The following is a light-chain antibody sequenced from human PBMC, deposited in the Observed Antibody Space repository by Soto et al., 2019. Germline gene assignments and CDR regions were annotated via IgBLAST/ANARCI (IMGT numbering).Light chain of an antibody. Sequence: AIQLTQSPSSLSASVGDRVTITCRASQGISSALAWYQQKPGKAPKLLIYDASSLESGVSSRFSGSGSGTDFTLTISSLQPEDFVTYYCQQFNSYPYTFGQGTKLEIK. J-gene: IGKJ2*01. CDR1: QGISSA. CDR3: QQFNSYPYT. CDR2: DAS. V-gene: IGKV1-13*02.